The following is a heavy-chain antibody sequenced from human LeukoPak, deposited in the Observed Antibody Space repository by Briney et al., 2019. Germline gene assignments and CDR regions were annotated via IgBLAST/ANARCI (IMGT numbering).Heavy chain of an antibody. Sequence: GGSLRLSCAASGFTFSSYAMSWVRQAPGKGLEWVSAISGSGGSTYYADSVKGRFTISRDNSKNTLYLQMNSLRAEDTAVYYCAKVLSYYDSSGLIDYWGQGTLVTVSS. D-gene: IGHD3-22*01. J-gene: IGHJ4*02. CDR2: ISGSGGST. CDR1: GFTFSSYA. CDR3: AKVLSYYDSSGLIDY. V-gene: IGHV3-23*01.